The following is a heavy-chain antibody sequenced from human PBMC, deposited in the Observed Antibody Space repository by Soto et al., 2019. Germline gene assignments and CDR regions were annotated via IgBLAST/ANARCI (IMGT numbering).Heavy chain of an antibody. J-gene: IGHJ4*02. CDR1: GYTFTDYF. CDR3: ARGGIAAALGDY. D-gene: IGHD6-13*01. CDR2: ISAYNGNT. Sequence: ASVKVSCKTSGYTFTDYFIHWVRQAPGQGLEWMGWISAYNGNTNYAQKLQGRVTMTTDTSTSTAYMELRSLRSDDTAVYYCARGGIAAALGDYWGQGTLVTVSS. V-gene: IGHV1-18*04.